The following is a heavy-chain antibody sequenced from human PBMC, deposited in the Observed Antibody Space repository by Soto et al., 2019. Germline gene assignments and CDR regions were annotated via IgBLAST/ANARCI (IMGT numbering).Heavy chain of an antibody. CDR3: ARERSYGLDY. D-gene: IGHD5-18*01. Sequence: QVQLVQSGAEVKKPGASVKVSCKASGYTFTSYDSNWLRQATGQGLEWMGWMNPNSGNTVYAQKCQGRVTKTRNTSISTAYMELSSLRSEETAVYYCARERSYGLDYWGQGTLVTVSS. CDR2: MNPNSGNT. J-gene: IGHJ4*02. CDR1: GYTFTSYD. V-gene: IGHV1-8*01.